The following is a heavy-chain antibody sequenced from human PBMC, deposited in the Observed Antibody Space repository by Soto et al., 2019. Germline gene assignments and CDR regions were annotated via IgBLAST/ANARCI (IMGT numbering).Heavy chain of an antibody. V-gene: IGHV4-4*07. Sequence: PSEPLSHPRIVAGGSIRSHSWSWIRQTAGKVLEWIGRIHSRGSTNYNPSLKSRISMSVDTSKNQVSLKLTSVTAADTAVYYCARDGTHYDFWSGLLRQVPYFDYWVQGTLV. D-gene: IGHD3-3*01. J-gene: IGHJ4*02. CDR3: ARDGTHYDFWSGLLRQVPYFDY. CDR1: GGSIRSHS. CDR2: IHSRGST.